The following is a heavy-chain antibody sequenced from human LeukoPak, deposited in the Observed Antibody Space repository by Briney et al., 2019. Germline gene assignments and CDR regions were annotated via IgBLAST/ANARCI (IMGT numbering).Heavy chain of an antibody. CDR1: GFTFSSYG. V-gene: IGHV3-30*02. CDR3: AKDGRYFDWLPELNWFDP. D-gene: IGHD3-9*01. Sequence: PGGSLRLSCAASGFTFSSYGMHWVRQAPGKGLEWVAFIRYEGSNKYYADSVKGRFTISRDNSKNTLYLQMNSLRAEDTAVYYCAKDGRYFDWLPELNWFDPWGQGTLVTVSS. J-gene: IGHJ5*02. CDR2: IRYEGSNK.